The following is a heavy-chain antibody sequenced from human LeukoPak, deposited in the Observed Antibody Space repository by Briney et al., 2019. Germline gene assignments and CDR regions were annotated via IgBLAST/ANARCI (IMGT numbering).Heavy chain of an antibody. Sequence: PGGSLRLSCAASGFTFSSYSINWVRQAPGKGLEWVSCVSSTSSFIYYADSVKGRFTISRDNAKNSLYLQMNSLRAEDTAVYYCARDKAYYYDSSGYSLGAFDIWGQGTMVTVSS. V-gene: IGHV3-21*01. D-gene: IGHD3-22*01. J-gene: IGHJ3*02. CDR1: GFTFSSYS. CDR2: VSSTSSFI. CDR3: ARDKAYYYDSSGYSLGAFDI.